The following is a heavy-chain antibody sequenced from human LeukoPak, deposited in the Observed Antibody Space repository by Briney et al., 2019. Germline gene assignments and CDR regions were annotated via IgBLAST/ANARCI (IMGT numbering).Heavy chain of an antibody. CDR3: ARLTRYGDARV. V-gene: IGHV4-39*01. CDR2: IYYSGIT. Sequence: PSETLSLTCTVSGGSISSTSYYWGWIRRPPGKGLEWIGTIYYSGITYYNPSLKSRVTISVDTSKNQFSLKLTSLTAADTAVYYCARLTRYGDARVWGQGTLVTVSS. J-gene: IGHJ4*02. CDR1: GGSISSTSYY. D-gene: IGHD4-17*01.